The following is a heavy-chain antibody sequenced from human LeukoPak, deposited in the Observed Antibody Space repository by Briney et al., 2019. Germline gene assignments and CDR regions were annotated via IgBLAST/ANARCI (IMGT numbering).Heavy chain of an antibody. CDR1: GFTFSNYA. Sequence: GGSLRLSCAASGFTFSNYAMSWVRQAPGKGLEWVSAISGSGDTTYYADSVKGRFTISRDNSKNTMYLQMNSLRAEDTAVYYCAKDPAVVVAARFDYWGQGTLVTVSS. J-gene: IGHJ4*02. CDR2: ISGSGDTT. CDR3: AKDPAVVVAARFDY. V-gene: IGHV3-23*01. D-gene: IGHD2-15*01.